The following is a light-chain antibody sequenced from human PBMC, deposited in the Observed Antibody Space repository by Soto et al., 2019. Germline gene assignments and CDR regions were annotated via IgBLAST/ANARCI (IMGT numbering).Light chain of an antibody. Sequence: DIQMTQSPSSLSASVGDRVTITCRASQSISNYLNWYQQKTGKAPKLLIYAASSLQSGVPSRFSGSGSGTDFTLTISSLQPEDFAVYYCQQYNNWPPLTFGGGTKVEIK. CDR1: QSISNY. CDR2: AAS. J-gene: IGKJ4*01. V-gene: IGKV1-39*01. CDR3: QQYNNWPPLT.